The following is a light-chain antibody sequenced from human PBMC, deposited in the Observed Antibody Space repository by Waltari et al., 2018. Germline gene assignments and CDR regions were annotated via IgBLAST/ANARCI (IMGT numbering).Light chain of an antibody. CDR1: SSNMGSNY. CDR2: RND. J-gene: IGLJ3*02. V-gene: IGLV1-47*01. Sequence: QSVLTQPPSASGTPGQRVTISCSGSSSNMGSNYVYWYKQLPGTAPKLLIYRNDQRPSGVPDRFSGSKSGTSASLAISGLRSEDEANYYCAAWDDSLREVFGGGTRLTVL. CDR3: AAWDDSLREV.